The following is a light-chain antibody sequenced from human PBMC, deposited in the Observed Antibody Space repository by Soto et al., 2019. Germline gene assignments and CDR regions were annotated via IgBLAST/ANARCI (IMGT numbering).Light chain of an antibody. CDR3: SSYTSSSTYV. V-gene: IGLV2-14*01. Sequence: QSVLTQPASVSGSPGQSIAISCTGTSSDVGAHNYVSWYQQHPGKAPKLLIYDVSNRPSGVSDRFSGSKSGNTASLTISGLQAEDEADYYCSSYTSSSTYVFGTGTKLTVL. J-gene: IGLJ1*01. CDR2: DVS. CDR1: SSDVGAHNY.